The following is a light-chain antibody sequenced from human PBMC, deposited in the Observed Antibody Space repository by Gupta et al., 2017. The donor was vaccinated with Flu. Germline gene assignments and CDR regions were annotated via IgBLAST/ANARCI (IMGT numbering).Light chain of an antibody. V-gene: IGKV3-20*01. Sequence: EIVLTQSPGTLSLSAVERATLSCRASQSLSNNYLAWYQQKPGRAPRLLIYGASSRATDMPDRFSGRGSGTDFSLTISRVEPEDIAVSYCQQDGRPPLTFSGGTKMEIK. CDR3: QQDGRPPLT. CDR2: GAS. CDR1: QSLSNNY. J-gene: IGKJ4*01.